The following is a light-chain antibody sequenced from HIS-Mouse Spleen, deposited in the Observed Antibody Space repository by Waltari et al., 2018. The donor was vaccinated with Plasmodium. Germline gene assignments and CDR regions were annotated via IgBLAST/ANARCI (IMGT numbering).Light chain of an antibody. Sequence: DIQMTQSPSSLSASVGDSVTITCQASQDISHYLNWYQQKPGKAPKLLIYDAAKLETGVPSRFSGSGSGTEFTFTISSLQPEDIATYYCQQYDNLPLTFGGGTKVEIK. J-gene: IGKJ4*01. V-gene: IGKV1-33*01. CDR3: QQYDNLPLT. CDR1: QDISHY. CDR2: DAA.